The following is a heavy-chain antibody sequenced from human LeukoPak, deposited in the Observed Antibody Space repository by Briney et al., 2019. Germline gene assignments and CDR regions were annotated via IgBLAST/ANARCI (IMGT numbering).Heavy chain of an antibody. CDR1: GYTFTTYD. V-gene: IGHV1-8*03. D-gene: IGHD6-19*01. CDR2: MNPNSGNT. Sequence: ASVKVSCKASGYTFTTYDINWVRQATGQGLEWMGWMNPNSGNTGYAQKFQGRVTTTRNTSISTAYMELSSLRSDDTAVYYCARVVDSSPSDADYWGQGTLVTVSS. CDR3: ARVVDSSPSDADY. J-gene: IGHJ4*02.